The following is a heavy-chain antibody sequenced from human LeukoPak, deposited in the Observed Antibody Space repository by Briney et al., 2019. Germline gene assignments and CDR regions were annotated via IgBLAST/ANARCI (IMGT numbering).Heavy chain of an antibody. Sequence: GGSLRLSCAASGFTFSSYAMHWVRQAPGKGLEWVAVISYDGSNKYYADSVKGRFTISRDNSKNTLYLQMNSLRAEDTAVYYCARDSPGLVPPPNYYYGMDVWGQGTTVTVSS. CDR3: ARDSPGLVPPPNYYYGMDV. CDR1: GFTFSSYA. V-gene: IGHV3-30-3*01. J-gene: IGHJ6*02. D-gene: IGHD2-2*01. CDR2: ISYDGSNK.